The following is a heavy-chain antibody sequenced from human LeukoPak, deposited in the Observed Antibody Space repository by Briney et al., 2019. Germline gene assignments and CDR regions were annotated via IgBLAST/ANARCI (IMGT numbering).Heavy chain of an antibody. CDR2: IYYSGST. J-gene: IGHJ3*02. D-gene: IGHD5-12*01. CDR3: ARGLYSGYDLDPYDAFDI. CDR1: GGSISSYY. V-gene: IGHV4-59*01. Sequence: SETLSLTCTVSGGSISSYYWSWIRQPAGKGLEWIGYIYYSGSTNYNPSLKSRVTISVDTSKNQFSLKLSSVTATDTAVYYCARGLYSGYDLDPYDAFDIWGQGTMVTVSS.